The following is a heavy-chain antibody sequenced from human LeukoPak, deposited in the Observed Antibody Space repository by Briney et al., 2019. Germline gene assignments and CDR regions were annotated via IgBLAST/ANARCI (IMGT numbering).Heavy chain of an antibody. Sequence: PSETLSLTCTVSGDSISSYYWSWIRQPPGKGLEWIGYIYYSGSTNYSPSLKSRVTISVDMSKNQFSLKLSSVTAADTAVYYCARSERIIMILGGAFDIWGQGTVVTVSS. CDR2: IYYSGST. CDR1: GDSISSYY. V-gene: IGHV4-59*08. CDR3: ARSERIIMILGGAFDI. J-gene: IGHJ3*02. D-gene: IGHD3-22*01.